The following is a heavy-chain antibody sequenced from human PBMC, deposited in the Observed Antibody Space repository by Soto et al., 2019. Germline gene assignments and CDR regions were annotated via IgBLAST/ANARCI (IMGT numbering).Heavy chain of an antibody. D-gene: IGHD3-22*01. V-gene: IGHV3-30-3*01. J-gene: IGHJ4*02. CDR3: ATDSSGYYSPFDY. CDR2: ISYDGSNK. Sequence: QVQLVESGGGVVQPGRSLRLSCAASGFIFSSYAMHWVRQAPGKGLEWVAVISYDGSNKYYADSVKGRFTISRDNSKNTLYLQMNSLRAEDTAVYYCATDSSGYYSPFDYWGQGTLVTVSS. CDR1: GFIFSSYA.